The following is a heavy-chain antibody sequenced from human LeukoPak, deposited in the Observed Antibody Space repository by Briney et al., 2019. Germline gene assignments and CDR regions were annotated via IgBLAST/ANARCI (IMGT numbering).Heavy chain of an antibody. CDR3: AKGSAAVAQVYDY. D-gene: IGHD6-19*01. CDR2: ISAGGGGT. V-gene: IGHV3-23*01. CDR1: GFTFSSYA. Sequence: PGGSLRLSCAASGFTFSSYAMSWVRQAPGKGLEWVSAISAGGGGTFYADSVKGRFTISRDNSKNTLYLQMNSLRAEDTAVYYCAKGSAAVAQVYDYWGQGTLVTVSS. J-gene: IGHJ4*02.